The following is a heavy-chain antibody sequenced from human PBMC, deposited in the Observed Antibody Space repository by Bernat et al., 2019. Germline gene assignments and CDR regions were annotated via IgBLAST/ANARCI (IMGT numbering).Heavy chain of an antibody. D-gene: IGHD4-23*01. V-gene: IGHV3-43*01. CDR2: ISWDGGST. CDR3: AKGAYGGKSVTFDL. J-gene: IGHJ2*01. CDR1: GFTFDDYT. Sequence: EVQLVESGGVVVQPGGSLRLSCAASGFTFDDYTMHWVRQAPGKGLEWVSLISWDGGSTYYADSVKGRFTISRDNSKNSLYLQMNSLRTEDTALYDCAKGAYGGKSVTFDLWGRGTLVTVSS.